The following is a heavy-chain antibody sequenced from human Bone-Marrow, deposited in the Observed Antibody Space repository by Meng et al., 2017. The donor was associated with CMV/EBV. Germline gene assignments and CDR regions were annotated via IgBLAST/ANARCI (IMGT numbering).Heavy chain of an antibody. V-gene: IGHV3-53*01. CDR3: ARPQNYDFWSGYRPYYYYGMDV. CDR1: GSTVNNNY. CDR2: IYGSGTT. D-gene: IGHD3-3*01. J-gene: IGHJ6*01. Sequence: GESLKISCAASGSTVNNNYMTWVRQAPGKGLECVSVIYGSGTTYYADSVKGRFTISRDNAKNSLYLQMNSLRAEDTAVYYCARPQNYDFWSGYRPYYYYGMDVWGQGTTVTVSS.